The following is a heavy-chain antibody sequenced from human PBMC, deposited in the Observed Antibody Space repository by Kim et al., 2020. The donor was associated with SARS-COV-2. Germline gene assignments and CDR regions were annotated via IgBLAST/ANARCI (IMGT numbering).Heavy chain of an antibody. Sequence: ASVKVSCKASGYTFTDYGITWVRQAPGQGLEWLAWFSADSSRRTYAQKMQGRVTVTIDSSTGTAYLELRSLLSDDTAVYYCARGRPMDYWGQGTLVTVSS. CDR1: GYTFTDYG. V-gene: IGHV1-18*01. CDR2: FSADSSRR. CDR3: ARGRPMDY. J-gene: IGHJ4*02.